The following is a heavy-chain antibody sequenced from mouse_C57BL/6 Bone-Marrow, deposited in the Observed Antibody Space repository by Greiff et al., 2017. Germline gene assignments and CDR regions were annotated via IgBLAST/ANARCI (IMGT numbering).Heavy chain of an antibody. D-gene: IGHD1-1*01. CDR3: AGFITTVENYAMDY. Sequence: VKLQESGPGLVQPSQSLSITCTVSGFSLTSYGVHWVRQSPGKGLEWLGVIWSGGSTDYNAAFIPRLSISKDNSKSQVFFKMNSLQADDTAIYYCAGFITTVENYAMDYWGQGTSVTVSS. V-gene: IGHV2-2*01. CDR1: GFSLTSYG. CDR2: IWSGGST. J-gene: IGHJ4*01.